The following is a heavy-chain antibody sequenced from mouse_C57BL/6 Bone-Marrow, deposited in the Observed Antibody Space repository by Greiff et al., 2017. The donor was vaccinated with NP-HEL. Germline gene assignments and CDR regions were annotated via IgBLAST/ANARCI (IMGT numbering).Heavy chain of an antibody. V-gene: IGHV7-3*01. Sequence: EVQLVESGGGLVQPGGSLSLSCAASGFTFTDYYMSWVRQPPGKALEWLGFIRNKANGYTTEYSASVKGRFTISRDTSQSILYLQMNALRAEDSATYYCASSPWFAYWGQGTLVTVSA. CDR3: ASSPWFAY. J-gene: IGHJ3*01. CDR1: GFTFTDYY. CDR2: IRNKANGYTT.